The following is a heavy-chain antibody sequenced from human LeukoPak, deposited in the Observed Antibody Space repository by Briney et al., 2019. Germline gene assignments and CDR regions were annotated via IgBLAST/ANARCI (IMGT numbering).Heavy chain of an antibody. D-gene: IGHD3-22*01. V-gene: IGHV5-51*01. CDR1: GNSFTSYW. J-gene: IGHJ3*02. Sequence: KIGESLKISCKGSGNSFTSYWIGWVRQMPGKGLEWMGIIYPGDSDTRYSPSFQGQVTISADKSISTAYLQWSSLKASDTAMYYCAIPAGDYYDSSGYYYRPNHDAFDIWGQGTMVTVSS. CDR3: AIPAGDYYDSSGYYYRPNHDAFDI. CDR2: IYPGDSDT.